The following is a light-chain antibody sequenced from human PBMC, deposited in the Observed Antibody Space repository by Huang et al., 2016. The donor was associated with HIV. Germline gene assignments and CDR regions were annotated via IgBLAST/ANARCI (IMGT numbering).Light chain of an antibody. Sequence: EIVLTQSPATLSLSPGERATLSCRASQGVSSYLAWYQQKPGQAPRLLIYDASNRATGIPARFSGSGSGTDFTLTISSLEPEDFAVYYCQQRSNWQLTFGGGTKVEIK. CDR2: DAS. CDR1: QGVSSY. J-gene: IGKJ4*01. CDR3: QQRSNWQLT. V-gene: IGKV3-11*01.